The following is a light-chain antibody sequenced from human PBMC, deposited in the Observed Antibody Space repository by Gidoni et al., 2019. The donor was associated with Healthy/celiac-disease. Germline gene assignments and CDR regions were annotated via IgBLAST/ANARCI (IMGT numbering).Light chain of an antibody. CDR3: QQYNSYPWT. CDR1: QSISSW. Sequence: DIQMTQSPSTLSASVGDRVTITCRASQSISSWLAWYQQKPGKAPKLLIYKASSLESGVPSRFSGSGSGKEFNLTISSLQTDDFGTYYCQQYNSYPWTFGQGTKVEIK. J-gene: IGKJ1*01. CDR2: KAS. V-gene: IGKV1-5*03.